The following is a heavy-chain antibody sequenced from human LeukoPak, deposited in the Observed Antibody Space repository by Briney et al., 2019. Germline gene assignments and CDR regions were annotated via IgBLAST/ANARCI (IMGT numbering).Heavy chain of an antibody. CDR1: GFTFDDYA. J-gene: IGHJ4*02. CDR3: ARDSWNPYAVPFDY. Sequence: GGSLRLSCAASGFTFDDYAMHWVRQAPGKGLEWVSGISWNSGSIGYADSVKGRFTISRDNAKNSLYLQMNSLRAEDTAVYYCARDSWNPYAVPFDYWGQGTLVTVSS. CDR2: ISWNSGSI. D-gene: IGHD1-1*01. V-gene: IGHV3-9*01.